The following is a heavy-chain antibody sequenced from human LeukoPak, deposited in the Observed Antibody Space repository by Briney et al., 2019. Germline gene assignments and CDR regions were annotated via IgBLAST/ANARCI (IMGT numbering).Heavy chain of an antibody. CDR3: ARDLFWSGYLDY. J-gene: IGHJ4*02. V-gene: IGHV4-61*02. CDR2: IYTSGST. Sequence: PSQTLSLTCTVSGGSISSGSYYWSWIRQPAGKGLEWIGRIYTSGSTNYNPSLKSRVTMSVDTSKNQFSLKLSSVTAADTAVYYCARDLFWSGYLDYWGQGTLVTVSS. CDR1: GGSISSGSYY. D-gene: IGHD3-3*01.